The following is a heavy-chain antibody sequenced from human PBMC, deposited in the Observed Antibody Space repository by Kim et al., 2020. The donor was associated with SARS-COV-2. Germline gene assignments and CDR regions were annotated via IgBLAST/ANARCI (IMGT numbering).Heavy chain of an antibody. CDR3: AKDQRIAAAGKYFDY. D-gene: IGHD6-13*01. J-gene: IGHJ4*02. Sequence: GGSLRLSCAASGFTFSSYAMSWVRQAPGKGLEWVSAISGSGGSTYYADSVKGRFTISRDNAKNTLYLQMHSLRAEDTAVYYCAKDQRIAAAGKYFDYWGQGTLVTVSS. CDR2: ISGSGGST. V-gene: IGHV3-23*01. CDR1: GFTFSSYA.